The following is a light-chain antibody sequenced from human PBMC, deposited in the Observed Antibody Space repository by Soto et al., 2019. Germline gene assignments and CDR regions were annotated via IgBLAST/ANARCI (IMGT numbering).Light chain of an antibody. CDR2: DAS. CDR1: QTVRNNY. J-gene: IGKJ5*01. V-gene: IGKV3-20*01. Sequence: EFVLTQSPGTLSLSPGERATLSCRASQTVRNNYLAWYQQKPGQAPRLLIYDASSRATGIPDRFSGGGSGTDFTLTISRLEPEDFAVYYCQHFGGSLPVTFGQGTRLEIK. CDR3: QHFGGSLPVT.